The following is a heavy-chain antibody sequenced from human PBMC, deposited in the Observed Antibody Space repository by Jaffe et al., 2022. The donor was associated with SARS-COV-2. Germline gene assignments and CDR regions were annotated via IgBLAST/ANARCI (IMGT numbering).Heavy chain of an antibody. J-gene: IGHJ5*02. Sequence: QVQLVESGGGVVQPGGSLRLSCAASGFAFRTYAMHWVRQAPGKGLEWMALISYDGAITHHADSVKGRFTVSRDNPRNTMYLQMNNLRLDDTAVYYCARNYYDSSNWFDPWGQGTLVIVSS. V-gene: IGHV3-30*16. CDR3: ARNYYDSSNWFDP. D-gene: IGHD3-22*01. CDR2: ISYDGAIT. CDR1: GFAFRTYA.